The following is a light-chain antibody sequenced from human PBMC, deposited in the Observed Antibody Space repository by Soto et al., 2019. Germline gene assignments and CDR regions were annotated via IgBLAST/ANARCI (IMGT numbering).Light chain of an antibody. CDR1: QGISSW. Sequence: DIQMTQSPSSVSASVGDRVNIPCRASQGISSWLAWYQQNPGKAPKLLIYAASSLQSGVPSRFSGSGSGKDLTLTISSMQPEDFAAYYCHQSNSFAHTFGQGTKLEIK. J-gene: IGKJ2*01. CDR3: HQSNSFAHT. V-gene: IGKV1D-12*01. CDR2: AAS.